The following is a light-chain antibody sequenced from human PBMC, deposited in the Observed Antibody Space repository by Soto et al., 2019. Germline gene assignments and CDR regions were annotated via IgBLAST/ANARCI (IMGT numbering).Light chain of an antibody. V-gene: IGKV1-5*03. CDR2: KAS. CDR1: QSVGNW. J-gene: IGKJ2*01. CDR3: QQYQSFSYT. Sequence: DIQMTQSPSTLSASVGDRVSITCRASQSVGNWLAWYQHKPGKAPNLLIYKASRLESEVPSRFSGCSSGTEFTLTISSLQPDDFATYYCQQYQSFSYTFGQGTKLEMK.